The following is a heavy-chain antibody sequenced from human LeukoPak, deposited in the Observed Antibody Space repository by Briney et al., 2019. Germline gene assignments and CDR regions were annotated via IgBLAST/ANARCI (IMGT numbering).Heavy chain of an antibody. J-gene: IGHJ3*02. V-gene: IGHV1-2*02. CDR1: GYTFTGYY. CDR2: INPNSGGT. Sequence: ASVKVSCKASGYTFTGYYMHWVRQAPGQGLEWMGWINPNSGGTNYAQKFQGRVTMTRDTSISTAYMGLSSLRSEDTAIYYCARIRDGYNDAYDIWGQGTVVTVPS. CDR3: ARIRDGYNDAYDI. D-gene: IGHD5-24*01.